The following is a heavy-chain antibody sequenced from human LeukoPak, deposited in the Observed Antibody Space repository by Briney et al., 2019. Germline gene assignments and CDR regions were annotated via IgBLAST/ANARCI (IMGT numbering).Heavy chain of an antibody. CDR1: GGSVSRYY. V-gene: IGHV4-59*08. D-gene: IGHD1-14*01. J-gene: IGHJ5*02. CDR3: ARMDHPYNWFDP. CDR2: IYYSGST. Sequence: SETLSLTCTVSGGSVSRYYWSWIRQPPGKGLEWIGYIYYSGSTNYNPSLRSRVTISVDTSKNQSSLKLSSVAAADTAVYYCARMDHPYNWFDPWGQGALVTVSS.